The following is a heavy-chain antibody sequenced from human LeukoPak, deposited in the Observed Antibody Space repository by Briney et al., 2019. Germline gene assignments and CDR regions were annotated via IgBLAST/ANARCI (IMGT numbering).Heavy chain of an antibody. CDR1: GYTFTSYA. CDR3: VRADMVVAATYYFDY. V-gene: IGHV1-3*01. J-gene: IGHJ4*02. D-gene: IGHD2-15*01. CDR2: INAGNGNT. Sequence: ASVKVSCKASGYTFTSYAMHWVRQAPGQRLEWMGWINAGNGNTKYSQKFQGRVTITRDTSASTAYMELSSLRSEDTAVYYCVRADMVVAATYYFDYWGQGTLVTVSS.